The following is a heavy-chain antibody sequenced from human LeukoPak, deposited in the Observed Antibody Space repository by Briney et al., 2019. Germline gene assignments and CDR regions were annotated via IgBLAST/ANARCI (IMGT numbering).Heavy chain of an antibody. CDR2: IKQDGSEK. Sequence: GGSLRLSCAAPGFTFSSYWMSWVRQAPGKGLEWVANIKQDGSEKYYVDSVKGRFTISRDNAKNSLYLQMNSLRAEDTAVYYCARRRAWGQGTLVTVSS. CDR3: ARRRA. V-gene: IGHV3-7*01. J-gene: IGHJ5*02. CDR1: GFTFSSYW.